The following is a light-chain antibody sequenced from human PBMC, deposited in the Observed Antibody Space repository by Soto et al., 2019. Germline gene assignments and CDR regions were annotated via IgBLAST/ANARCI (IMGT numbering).Light chain of an antibody. CDR1: QDIRND. J-gene: IGKJ1*01. V-gene: IGKV1-6*01. CDR2: AAS. Sequence: AVQMTQSPSSLSASVGDRVTITCRASQDIRNDLGWYQKVPGKAPKLLIYAASTLQSGVPSRLVGRGYGTDFTLTISDLQPEDFATYYCLQDYNYPRTFGQGTKV. CDR3: LQDYNYPRT.